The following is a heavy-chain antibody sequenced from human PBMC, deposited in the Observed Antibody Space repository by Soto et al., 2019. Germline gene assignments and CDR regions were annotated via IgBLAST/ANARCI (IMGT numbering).Heavy chain of an antibody. CDR1: GGTFSNYA. J-gene: IGHJ6*02. Sequence: QVQLVQSGAEVKKPGSSVKVSCKVSGGTFSNYAIDWVRLAPGHGLDWMGGIVPIFGTTYYTQKFQGRATIIADDSTTTADLEMSSLRSEDTAIYYCARVEAVAGLYNYHGLDVWGQGTAVTVSS. CDR2: IVPIFGTT. V-gene: IGHV1-69*12. CDR3: ARVEAVAGLYNYHGLDV. D-gene: IGHD6-19*01.